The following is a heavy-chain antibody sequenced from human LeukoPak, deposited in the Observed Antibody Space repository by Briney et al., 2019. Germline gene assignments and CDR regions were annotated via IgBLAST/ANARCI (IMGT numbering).Heavy chain of an antibody. CDR2: ISSSGSTI. Sequence: GYLRLSCAASGFTFSSYEMNWVRQAPGKGLEWVSYISSSGSTIYYADSVKGRFTISRDNAKNSLYLQMNSLRAEDTAVYYCARDQADGSTVDYWGQGTLVTVSS. V-gene: IGHV3-48*03. D-gene: IGHD4-17*01. CDR1: GFTFSSYE. CDR3: ARDQADGSTVDY. J-gene: IGHJ4*02.